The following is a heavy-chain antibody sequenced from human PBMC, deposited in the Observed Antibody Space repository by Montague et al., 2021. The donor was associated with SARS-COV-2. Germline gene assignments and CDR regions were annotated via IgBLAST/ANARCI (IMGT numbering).Heavy chain of an antibody. V-gene: IGHV4-4*07. Sequence: SETLSLTCSVSGGSISGYYWSWVRQAAGRRLEWIGRIFVGASTDYNPSLMSRFSLSGDKSKSQFSLKVTSVTAADTAIYYCARGLGPEGRWFDSWGHGMLVTVSS. CDR3: ARGLGPEGRWFDS. CDR1: GGSISGYY. J-gene: IGHJ5*01. D-gene: IGHD3/OR15-3a*01. CDR2: IFVGAST.